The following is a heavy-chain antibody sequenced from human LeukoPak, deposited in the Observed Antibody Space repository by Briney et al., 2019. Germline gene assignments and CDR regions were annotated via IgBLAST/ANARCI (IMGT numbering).Heavy chain of an antibody. D-gene: IGHD5-12*01. J-gene: IGHJ4*02. CDR3: AKDDAPARWLRSPQLLDH. CDR2: SGNGDDT. V-gene: IGHV3-23*01. Sequence: GGSLRLSCAVSGFTFSSYGMTWVRQAPGKGLEWVSTSGNGDDTYYADSVEGRFTISRDNSENTLYLQMNSLRAEDTAIYFCAKDDAPARWLRSPQLLDHWGQGTPVTVSS. CDR1: GFTFSSYG.